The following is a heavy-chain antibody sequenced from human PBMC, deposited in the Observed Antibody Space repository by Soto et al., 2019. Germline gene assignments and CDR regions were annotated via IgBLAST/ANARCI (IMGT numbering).Heavy chain of an antibody. Sequence: PSETLSLTCTVSGGSISSYYWNWIRQPPGKGLEWIGYIYYSGNTNYNPSLKSRVTISVDTSKNQFSLKLSSVTAADTAVYYCASRTAVAGTFDYWGQGTLVTVSS. CDR2: IYYSGNT. CDR3: ASRTAVAGTFDY. J-gene: IGHJ4*02. CDR1: GGSISSYY. V-gene: IGHV4-59*08. D-gene: IGHD6-19*01.